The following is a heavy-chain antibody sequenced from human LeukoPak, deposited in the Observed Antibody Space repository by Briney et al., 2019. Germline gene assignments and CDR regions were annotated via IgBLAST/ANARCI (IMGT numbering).Heavy chain of an antibody. CDR2: IFYSGST. CDR3: ARVNVLRGQGFDY. J-gene: IGHJ4*02. CDR1: GGSINSGGYY. D-gene: IGHD3-10*01. V-gene: IGHV4-31*03. Sequence: SETLSLTCTVSGGSINSGGYYWSWIRQHPGKGLEWIGYIFYSGSTYYNPSLKSRVTISVDTSKNQFSLKLSSVTAADTAVYYCARVNVLRGQGFDYWGQGTLATVSS.